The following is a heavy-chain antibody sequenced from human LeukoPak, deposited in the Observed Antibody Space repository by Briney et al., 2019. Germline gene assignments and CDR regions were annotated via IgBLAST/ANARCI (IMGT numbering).Heavy chain of an antibody. CDR3: AKAKEVTTVLFDY. Sequence: GGSLRLSCAASGFTFDDYAMHWVRHAPGKGLEWVSGISWNSGSIGYADSVKGRFTISGDNAKNSLYLQMNSLRAEDTALYYCAKAKEVTTVLFDYWGQGTLVTVSS. D-gene: IGHD4-17*01. J-gene: IGHJ4*02. CDR1: GFTFDDYA. CDR2: ISWNSGSI. V-gene: IGHV3-9*01.